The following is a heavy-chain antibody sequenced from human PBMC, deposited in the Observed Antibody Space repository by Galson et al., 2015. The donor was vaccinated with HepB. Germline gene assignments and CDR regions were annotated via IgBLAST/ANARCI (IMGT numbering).Heavy chain of an antibody. V-gene: IGHV3-21*01. Sequence: SLRLSCAASGFTFSSYSINWVRQAPGKGLEWVSSISSSSSYTYYADSVKGRFTISRDNAKNSLYLQMNSLRVEDTAVYYCARRSMTAAGTDYWGQGTLVTVSS. CDR2: ISSSSSYT. J-gene: IGHJ4*02. CDR1: GFTFSSYS. D-gene: IGHD6-13*01. CDR3: ARRSMTAAGTDY.